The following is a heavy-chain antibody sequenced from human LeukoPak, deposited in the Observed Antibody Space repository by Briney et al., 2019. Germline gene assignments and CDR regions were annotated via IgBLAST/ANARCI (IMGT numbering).Heavy chain of an antibody. Sequence: SVKVSCKASGYTFTSYYMHWVRQAPGQGLEWMGGIIPIFGTANYAQKFQGRVTVTADESTSTAYMELSSLRSEDTAVYYCARLDEYSSSSRYYGMDVWGQGTTVTVSS. J-gene: IGHJ6*02. CDR1: GYTFTSYY. CDR3: ARLDEYSSSSRYYGMDV. CDR2: IIPIFGTA. D-gene: IGHD6-6*01. V-gene: IGHV1-69*13.